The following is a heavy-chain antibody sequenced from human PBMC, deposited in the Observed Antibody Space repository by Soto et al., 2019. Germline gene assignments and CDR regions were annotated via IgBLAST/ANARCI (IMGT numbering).Heavy chain of an antibody. CDR3: ARVGMYATSWYPAY. D-gene: IGHD2-2*01. CDR1: GGSISSYY. V-gene: IGHV4-59*01. J-gene: IGHJ4*02. CDR2: IYYSGST. Sequence: SETLSLTCTVSGGSISSYYWSWIRQPPGKGLEWIGYIYYSGSTNYNPSLKSRVTISVDTSKTQFSLKLTSVTAADTAVYYCARVGMYATSWYPAYRGPGTLVTVSS.